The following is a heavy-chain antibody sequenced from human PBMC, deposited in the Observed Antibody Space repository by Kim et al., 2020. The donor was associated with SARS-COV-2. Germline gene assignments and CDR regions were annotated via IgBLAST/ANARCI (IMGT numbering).Heavy chain of an antibody. V-gene: IGHV3-23*01. D-gene: IGHD6-13*01. J-gene: IGHJ3*02. Sequence: GGSLRLSCAASGFTFSSYAMSWVRQAPGKGLEWVSAISGSGGSTYYADSVKGRFTISRDNSKNTLYLQMNSLRAEDTAVYYCAKDRRGVRSWYPGAFDIWGQGTMVTVSS. CDR2: ISGSGGST. CDR1: GFTFSSYA. CDR3: AKDRRGVRSWYPGAFDI.